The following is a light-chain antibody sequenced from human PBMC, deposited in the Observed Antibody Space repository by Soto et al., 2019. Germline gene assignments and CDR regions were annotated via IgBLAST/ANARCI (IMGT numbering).Light chain of an antibody. V-gene: IGLV2-8*01. CDR3: SSYAGSDNFV. J-gene: IGLJ1*01. Sequence: QSVLAQPPSAAGSPGQSVTISCTGTSSDVGANNDYVSWYQQHPGKVPKLMIYEVSKRPPGVPDRFSGSKSGNTASLTVSGLQADDEADYYCSSYAGSDNFVFGTGTKVTV. CDR1: SSDVGANNDY. CDR2: EVS.